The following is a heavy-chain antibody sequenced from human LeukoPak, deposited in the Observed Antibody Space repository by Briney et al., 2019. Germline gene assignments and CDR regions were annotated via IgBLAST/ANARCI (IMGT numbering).Heavy chain of an antibody. CDR1: GYTFTGYY. CDR2: INPNSGGT. V-gene: IGHV1-2*02. CDR3: ARSQRNTVVRYG. D-gene: IGHD4-23*01. Sequence: ASVKVSRKASGYTFTGYYMHWVRQAPGQGLEWMGWINPNSGGTNYAQKFQGRVTMTRDTSISTAYMELSRLRSDDTAVYHCARSQRNTVVRYGWGQGTPVTVSS. J-gene: IGHJ4*02.